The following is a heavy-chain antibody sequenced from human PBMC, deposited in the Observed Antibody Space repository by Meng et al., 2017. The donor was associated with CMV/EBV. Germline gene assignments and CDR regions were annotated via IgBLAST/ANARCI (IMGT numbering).Heavy chain of an antibody. J-gene: IGHJ4*02. Sequence: GDSLKISCAASGFTFSGSAMHWVRQASGKGLEWVGRIRSKANSYATAYAASVKGRFTISRDDSKNTAYLQMNSLKTEDTAVYYCTRSSGSRPSDYWGQGTLVTVSS. CDR1: GFTFSGSA. V-gene: IGHV3-73*01. CDR2: IRSKANSYAT. D-gene: IGHD1-26*01. CDR3: TRSSGSRPSDY.